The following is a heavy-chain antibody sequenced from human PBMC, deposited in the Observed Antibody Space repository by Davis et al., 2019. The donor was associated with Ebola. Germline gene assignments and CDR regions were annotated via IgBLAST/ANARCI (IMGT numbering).Heavy chain of an antibody. CDR2: ILYDGTKK. CDR3: ARGVDDAFDI. Sequence: GESLKISCAASGLTLSRYTIHWVRQAPGKGLEWVALILYDGTKKYNADSVKGRFTISRDISRNTLYLEMNSLRPEDTAVYYCARGVDDAFDIWGQGTMVTVSS. CDR1: GLTLSRYT. J-gene: IGHJ3*02. D-gene: IGHD5/OR15-5a*01. V-gene: IGHV3-30-3*01.